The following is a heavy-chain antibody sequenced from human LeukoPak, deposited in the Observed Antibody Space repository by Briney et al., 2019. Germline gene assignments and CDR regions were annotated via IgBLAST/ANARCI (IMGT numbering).Heavy chain of an antibody. CDR1: GGSISSSSYY. Sequence: KPSETLSLTCTVSGGSISSSSYYWGWIGQPPGKGLEWIGSIYYSGDTYYNPSLKSRRVTISVDTSKNQFSLRLSSVTAADTAVYYCARHQWHYYYYMGVWGKGSTVTVSS. V-gene: IGHV4-39*01. CDR2: IYYSGDT. D-gene: IGHD6-19*01. CDR3: ARHQWHYYYYMGV. J-gene: IGHJ6*03.